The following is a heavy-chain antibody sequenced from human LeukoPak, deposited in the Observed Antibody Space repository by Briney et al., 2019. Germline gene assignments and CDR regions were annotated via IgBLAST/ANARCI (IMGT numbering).Heavy chain of an antibody. J-gene: IGHJ6*02. CDR2: IYYSGST. D-gene: IGHD5-18*01. CDR3: ARHITRIQPGGMDV. CDR1: GGSFTTYY. V-gene: IGHV4-59*08. Sequence: KTSETLSLTCTVSGGSFTTYYWSWIRQPPGRGLQWIAYIYYSGSTSYNPSLRSRASISLDMSKKQFTLRLSSVTAADTAVYYCARHITRIQPGGMDVWGQGTTVTVS.